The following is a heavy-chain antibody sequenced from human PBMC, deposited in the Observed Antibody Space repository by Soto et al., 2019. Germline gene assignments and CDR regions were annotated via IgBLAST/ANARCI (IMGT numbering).Heavy chain of an antibody. CDR2: IYYSGST. V-gene: IGHV4-31*03. Sequence: QVQLQESGPGLVTPSQTLSLTCTVSGGSISSGGYYWSWIRQHPGKGMEWIGYIYYSGSTYYNPSLKSRVTISVDTSKNQYSLKLSSVTAADTAVYYCAREVVSISPTLSGMDVWGQGTTVTVSS. CDR3: AREVVSISPTLSGMDV. CDR1: GGSISSGGYY. D-gene: IGHD2-15*01. J-gene: IGHJ6*02.